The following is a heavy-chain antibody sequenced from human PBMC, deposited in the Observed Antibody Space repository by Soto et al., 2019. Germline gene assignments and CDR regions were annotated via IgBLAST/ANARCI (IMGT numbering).Heavy chain of an antibody. CDR2: ISWNSGSI. J-gene: IGHJ6*02. D-gene: IGHD3-9*01. Sequence: GGSLRLSCAASGFTFDDYAMHWVRQAPGKGLEWVSGISWNSGSIGYADSVKGRFTISRDNAKNSLYLQMNSLRAEDTALYYCEKDGRTGYGYYAMDVWGQGTTVTVSS. CDR1: GFTFDDYA. V-gene: IGHV3-9*01. CDR3: EKDGRTGYGYYAMDV.